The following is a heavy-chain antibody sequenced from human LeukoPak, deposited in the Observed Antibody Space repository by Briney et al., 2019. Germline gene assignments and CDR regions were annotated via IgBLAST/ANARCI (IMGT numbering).Heavy chain of an antibody. CDR2: ISSSSYI. CDR3: ARQGEGYYYYGMDV. V-gene: IGHV3-21*01. J-gene: IGHJ6*02. D-gene: IGHD2-21*01. Sequence: GGSLRLSCAASGFTFSSYSMNWVRQAPGKGLEWVSSISSSSYIYYADSVKGRFTISRDNAKNSLYLQMNSLRAEDTAVYYCARQGEGYYYYGMDVWGQGTTVTVSS. CDR1: GFTFSSYS.